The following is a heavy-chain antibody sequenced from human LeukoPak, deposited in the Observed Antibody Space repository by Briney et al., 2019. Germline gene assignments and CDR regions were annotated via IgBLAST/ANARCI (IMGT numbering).Heavy chain of an antibody. CDR2: ISGSGGST. Sequence: PGGSLRLSCAASGFTFSSYAMSWVRQAPGKGLEWVSAISGSGGSTYYADSVKGRFTISRDNSKNTLYLQMNSLRAEDTAVYYCAKDRGHLYCGGDCYTCYFDYWGQGTLVTVSS. CDR3: AKDRGHLYCGGDCYTCYFDY. V-gene: IGHV3-23*01. D-gene: IGHD2-21*02. J-gene: IGHJ4*02. CDR1: GFTFSSYA.